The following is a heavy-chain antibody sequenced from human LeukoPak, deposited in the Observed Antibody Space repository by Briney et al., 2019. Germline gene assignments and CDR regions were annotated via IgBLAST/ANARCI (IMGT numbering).Heavy chain of an antibody. Sequence: SETLSLTCTVSGGSISSGGYYWSWIRQHPGKGLEWIGYIYYSGSTYYNPSLKSRVTISVDTSKNQFSLKLSSVTAADTAVYYCARADIAAAGTRNWFDPWGQGTLVTVSS. V-gene: IGHV4-31*03. CDR2: IYYSGST. CDR3: ARADIAAAGTRNWFDP. CDR1: GGSISSGGYY. J-gene: IGHJ5*02. D-gene: IGHD6-13*01.